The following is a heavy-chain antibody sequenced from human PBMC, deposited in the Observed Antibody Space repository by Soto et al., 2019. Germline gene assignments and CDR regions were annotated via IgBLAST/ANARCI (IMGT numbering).Heavy chain of an antibody. Sequence: GGSLRLSCAGSGFTLSDHYIDWVRQAPGKGLEWVGRSRDKAQGYSTAYAASVKGRFTISRDNAKNSLYLQMNSLRAEDTAVYYCAREHDYGDLFDYWGQGTLVTVSS. V-gene: IGHV3-72*01. D-gene: IGHD4-17*01. CDR1: GFTLSDHY. CDR3: AREHDYGDLFDY. J-gene: IGHJ4*02. CDR2: SRDKAQGYST.